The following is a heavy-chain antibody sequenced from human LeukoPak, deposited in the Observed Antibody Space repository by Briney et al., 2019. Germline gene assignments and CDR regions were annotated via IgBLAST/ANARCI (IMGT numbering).Heavy chain of an antibody. J-gene: IGHJ4*02. Sequence: GGSLRLSCAASGFIFSDYALTWVRQAPGKGLEWVSSISSTGGTTLYADSVKGRFTISRDNSKNTLYLQMNSLRVEDTAVYSCAKDRAAVAGLFDYWGQGTLVTVSS. D-gene: IGHD6-19*01. CDR2: ISSTGGTT. V-gene: IGHV3-23*01. CDR3: AKDRAAVAGLFDY. CDR1: GFIFSDYA.